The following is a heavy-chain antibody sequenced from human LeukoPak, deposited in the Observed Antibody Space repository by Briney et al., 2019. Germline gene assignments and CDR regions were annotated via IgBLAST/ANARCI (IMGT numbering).Heavy chain of an antibody. CDR1: GGSISSYY. V-gene: IGHV4-59*08. J-gene: IGHJ5*02. D-gene: IGHD4-23*01. CDR2: IYYSGST. Sequence: SETLSLTCTVSGGSISSYYWSWIRQPPGKGLEWIGYIYYSGSTNYNPSLKSRVTISVDTSKNQFSLKLSSVTAADTAVYYCARHSYGGNSGWFDPWGQGNLVTVSS. CDR3: ARHSYGGNSGWFDP.